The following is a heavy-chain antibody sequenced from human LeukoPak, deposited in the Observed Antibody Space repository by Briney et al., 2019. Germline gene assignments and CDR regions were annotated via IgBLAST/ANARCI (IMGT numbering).Heavy chain of an antibody. Sequence: GESLKISCRGSGYSFSSYWIGWVRQMPGKGLEWMGIIFLGDSDTRYSPSFQGQVTISDDKSISAAYLQWSSLEASDTAIYYCARGGRSSYGMDVWGQGTTVTVSS. CDR3: ARGGRSSYGMDV. CDR1: GYSFSSYW. D-gene: IGHD1-26*01. CDR2: IFLGDSDT. V-gene: IGHV5-51*01. J-gene: IGHJ6*02.